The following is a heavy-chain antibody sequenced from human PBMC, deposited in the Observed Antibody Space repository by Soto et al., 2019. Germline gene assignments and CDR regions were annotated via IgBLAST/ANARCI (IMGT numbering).Heavy chain of an antibody. J-gene: IGHJ4*02. CDR1: GYTFTSYG. D-gene: IGHD4-17*01. Sequence: ASVKVSCKASGYTFTSYGISWVRQAPGQGLEWMGWISAYNGNTNYAQKLQGRVTMTRDTSTSTVYMELSSLRSEDTAVYYCARDVSMTTVTILVFRYWGQGTLVTVSS. V-gene: IGHV1-18*01. CDR3: ARDVSMTTVTILVFRY. CDR2: ISAYNGNT.